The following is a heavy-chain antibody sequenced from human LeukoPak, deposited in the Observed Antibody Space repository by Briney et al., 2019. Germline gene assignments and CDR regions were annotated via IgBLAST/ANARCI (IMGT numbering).Heavy chain of an antibody. CDR1: GDSISTSSYY. V-gene: IGHV4-39*01. J-gene: IGHJ6*03. CDR3: ARHKDYYYSYMDV. CDR2: IYCSGST. Sequence: SETLSLTRSVSGDSISTSSYYWGWIRQPPGKGLEWIGTIYCSGSTYYNPSLTSRVTISVDTSKNQFSLKLSSVTAADTAVYYCARHKDYYYSYMDVWGKGTTVTVSS.